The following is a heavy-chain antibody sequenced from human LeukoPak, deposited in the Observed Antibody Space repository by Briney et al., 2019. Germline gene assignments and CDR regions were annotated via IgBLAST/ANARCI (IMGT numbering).Heavy chain of an antibody. Sequence: GGSLRLSCAASGFTFSSYSMNWVRQAPGKGLEWVSSISSSSSYIYYADSVKGRFTISRDNAKNSLYLQMNSLRAEDTAVHYCARVRGSSGYYSEYYFDYWGQGTLVTVSS. CDR1: GFTFSSYS. D-gene: IGHD3-22*01. J-gene: IGHJ4*02. CDR3: ARVRGSSGYYSEYYFDY. V-gene: IGHV3-21*01. CDR2: ISSSSSYI.